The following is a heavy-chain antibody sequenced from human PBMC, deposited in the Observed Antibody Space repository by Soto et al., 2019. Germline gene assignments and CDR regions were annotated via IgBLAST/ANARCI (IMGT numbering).Heavy chain of an antibody. Sequence: SETLSLTCTVSGGSISSGGYYWSWIRQHPGKGLEWIGYIYYSGSTYYNPSLKSRVTISVDTSKNQFSLKLSSVTAADTAVYYCARDHLLGAKSRGWFDPWGQGTLVTVSS. D-gene: IGHD1-26*01. V-gene: IGHV4-31*03. CDR2: IYYSGST. J-gene: IGHJ5*02. CDR3: ARDHLLGAKSRGWFDP. CDR1: GGSISSGGYY.